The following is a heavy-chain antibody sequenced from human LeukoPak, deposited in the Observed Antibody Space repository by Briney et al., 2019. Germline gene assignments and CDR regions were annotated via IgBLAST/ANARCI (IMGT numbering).Heavy chain of an antibody. D-gene: IGHD5-12*01. CDR1: AGSISSSSRH. V-gene: IGHV4-39*01. CDR2: IYYGRTT. CDR3: VRHDGRGGATMGALDS. J-gene: IGHJ4*02. Sequence: SETLSLTCTVSAGSISSSSRHWGWIRQSPGKGLEWIGSIYYGRTTYYNPSLNSRVTISVVTSKNHFSLQLNSVTAADTAVYYCVRHDGRGGATMGALDSWGQGSLVTVSS.